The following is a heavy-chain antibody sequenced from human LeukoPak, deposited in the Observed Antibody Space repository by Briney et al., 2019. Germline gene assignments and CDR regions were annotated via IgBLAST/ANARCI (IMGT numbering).Heavy chain of an antibody. CDR1: GFTFSSYS. V-gene: IGHV3-21*01. CDR2: ISSSSSYI. D-gene: IGHD3-16*01. Sequence: PGGSLRLSCAASGFTFSSYSMNWVRQAPGKGLEWVSSISSSSSYIYYAGSVKGRFTISRDNAKNSLYLQMNSLRAEDTAVYYCARDWGLDYWGQGTLVTVSS. CDR3: ARDWGLDY. J-gene: IGHJ4*02.